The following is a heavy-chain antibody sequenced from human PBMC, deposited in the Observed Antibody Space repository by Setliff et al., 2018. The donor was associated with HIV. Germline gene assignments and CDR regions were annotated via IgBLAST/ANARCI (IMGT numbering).Heavy chain of an antibody. CDR3: ARWGSGSYERVFDY. J-gene: IGHJ4*02. Sequence: PGGSLRLSCAASGFTFSSYGMHWVRQAPGKGLEWVSYINSGSSTIYYADSVKGRFTISRDNANKLVYLQMNSLRVEDTAVYFCARWGSGSYERVFDYWGQGMLVTVSS. CDR2: INSGSSTI. CDR1: GFTFSSYG. V-gene: IGHV3-48*04. D-gene: IGHD1-26*01.